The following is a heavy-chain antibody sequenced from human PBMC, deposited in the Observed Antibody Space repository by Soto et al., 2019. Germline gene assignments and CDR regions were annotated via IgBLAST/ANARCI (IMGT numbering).Heavy chain of an antibody. CDR1: GGSISSGGYY. CDR3: ARHSHAILTGYSGYYGMDV. Sequence: SETLSLTCTVSGGSISSGGYYWSWIRQHPGKGLEWIGYIYYSGSTYYNPSLKSRVTISVDTSKNQFSLKLSSVTAADTAVYYCARHSHAILTGYSGYYGMDVWGQGTTVTVSS. J-gene: IGHJ6*02. D-gene: IGHD3-9*01. V-gene: IGHV4-31*03. CDR2: IYYSGST.